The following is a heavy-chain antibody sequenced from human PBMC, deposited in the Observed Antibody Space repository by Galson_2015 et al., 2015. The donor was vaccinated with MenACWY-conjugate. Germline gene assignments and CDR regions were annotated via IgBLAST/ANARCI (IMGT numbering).Heavy chain of an antibody. CDR2: IYYSGST. CDR3: ARGLELLYGGIRWFDY. D-gene: IGHD3-10*01. V-gene: IGHV4-59*01. Sequence: SETLSLTCTVSGGSISSYYWSWIRQPPGKGLEWIGYIYYSGSTNYNPSLKSRVTISVDTSKNQFSLKLSSVTAADTAVYYCARGLELLYGGIRWFDYWGQGTLVTVSS. CDR1: GGSISSYY. J-gene: IGHJ4*02.